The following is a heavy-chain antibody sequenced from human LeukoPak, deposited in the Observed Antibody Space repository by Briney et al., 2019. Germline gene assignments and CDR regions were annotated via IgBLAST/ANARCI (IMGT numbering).Heavy chain of an antibody. J-gene: IGHJ4*02. CDR2: ISAYNGNT. CDR3: AREEMITFGGVIVTLSGYFDY. D-gene: IGHD3-16*02. CDR1: GYTFTSYY. V-gene: IGHV1-18*04. Sequence: ASVRVSCKASGYTFTSYYMHWVRQAPGQGLEWMGWISAYNGNTNYAQKLQGRVTMTTDTSTSTAYMELRSLRSDDTAVFYCAREEMITFGGVIVTLSGYFDYWGQGTLVTVSS.